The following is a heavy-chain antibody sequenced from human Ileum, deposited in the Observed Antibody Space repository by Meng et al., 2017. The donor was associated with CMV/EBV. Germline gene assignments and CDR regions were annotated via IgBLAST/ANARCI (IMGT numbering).Heavy chain of an antibody. CDR3: ARRSMTSVGG. J-gene: IGHJ4*02. Sequence: GGSLRLSCKASGYTFTGYYLHWVRQAPGQGLEWMGWINPKSGDTKYPQKFQDRVTMTRDTSIDTAYLEVSRLTSDDTAVYFCARRSMTSVGGWGQGTLVTVSS. CDR1: GYTFTGYY. V-gene: IGHV1-2*02. CDR2: INPKSGDT. D-gene: IGHD3-16*01.